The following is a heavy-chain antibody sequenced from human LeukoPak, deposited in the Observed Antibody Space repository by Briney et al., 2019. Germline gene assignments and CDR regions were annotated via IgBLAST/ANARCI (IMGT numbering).Heavy chain of an antibody. CDR2: IYYSGST. D-gene: IGHD6-13*01. CDR1: GGSISSYY. J-gene: IGHJ4*02. Sequence: SETLSLTCAVSGGSISSYYWSWIRQPPGKGLEWIGYIYYSGSTNYNPSLKSRVTISVDTSKNQFSLKLSSVTAADTAVYYCARGLMMAVAGRGEFHYWGQGTLVTVSS. CDR3: ARGLMMAVAGRGEFHY. V-gene: IGHV4-59*01.